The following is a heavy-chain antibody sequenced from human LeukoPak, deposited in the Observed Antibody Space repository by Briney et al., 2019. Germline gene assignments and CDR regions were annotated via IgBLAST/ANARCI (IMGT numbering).Heavy chain of an antibody. Sequence: PSETLSLTCTVSGVSISSYYWSWLRQPPGKGLEWIGYIYTSGSTNYNPSLKSRVTISVDTSKNQFSLKLSSVTAADTAVYYCARRRLAAASMDVWGKGTTVTVSS. V-gene: IGHV4-4*09. CDR3: ARRRLAAASMDV. CDR1: GVSISSYY. CDR2: IYTSGST. J-gene: IGHJ6*04. D-gene: IGHD6-13*01.